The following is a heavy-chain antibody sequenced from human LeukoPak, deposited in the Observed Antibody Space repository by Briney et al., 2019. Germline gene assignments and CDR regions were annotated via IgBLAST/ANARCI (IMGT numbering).Heavy chain of an antibody. CDR3: ARSGWYLSFDY. CDR1: GFTFNSYA. V-gene: IGHV3-23*01. D-gene: IGHD6-19*01. J-gene: IGHJ4*02. CDR2: ISGSGGST. Sequence: PGGSLRLSCAASGFTFNSYAMSWVRQAPGKGLEWVSTISGSGGSTYYADSVKGRFTISRDNSKNTLYLQMNSLRAEDTAVYYCARSGWYLSFDYWGQGTLVTVSS.